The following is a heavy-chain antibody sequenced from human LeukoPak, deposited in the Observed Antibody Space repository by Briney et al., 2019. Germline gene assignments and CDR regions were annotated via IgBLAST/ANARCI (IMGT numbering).Heavy chain of an antibody. CDR1: GFTFSSYA. CDR2: ISGSGGST. D-gene: IGHD4-17*01. Sequence: GGFLRLSCAASGFTFSSYAMSWVRQAPGKGLEWVSAISGSGGSTYYADSVKGRFTISRDNSKNTLYLQMNSLRAEDTAVYYCAKGRVYDYGAFDIWGQGTMVTVSS. J-gene: IGHJ3*02. CDR3: AKGRVYDYGAFDI. V-gene: IGHV3-23*01.